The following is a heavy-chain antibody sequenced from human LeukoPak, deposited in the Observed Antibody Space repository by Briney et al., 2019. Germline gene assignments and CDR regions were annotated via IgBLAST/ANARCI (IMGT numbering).Heavy chain of an antibody. V-gene: IGHV3-23*01. Sequence: GGSLRLSCAASGFTFSSYAMSWVRQAPGKGLEWVSAISGSGGSTYYADSVKGRFTISRDNSKNTLYLQMNSLRAEDTAVYYCAKDYYSGGSGSRTSPLDYWGQGTLVTVPS. CDR2: ISGSGGST. D-gene: IGHD3-10*01. CDR1: GFTFSSYA. CDR3: AKDYYSGGSGSRTSPLDY. J-gene: IGHJ4*02.